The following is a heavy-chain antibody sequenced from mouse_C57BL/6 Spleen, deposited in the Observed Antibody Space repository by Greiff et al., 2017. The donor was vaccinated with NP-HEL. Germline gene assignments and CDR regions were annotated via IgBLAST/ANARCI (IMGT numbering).Heavy chain of an antibody. D-gene: IGHD1-1*01. CDR3: ARDYYGSSYDYFDY. CDR1: GYTFTSYW. CDR2: IDPSDSYT. Sequence: QVQLQQPGAELVKPGASVKLSCKASGYTFTSYWMQWVKQRPGQGLEWIGEIDPSDSYTNYNQKFKGKATLTVDTSSSTAYMQLSSLTSEDSAVYYCARDYYGSSYDYFDYWGQGTTLTVSS. V-gene: IGHV1-50*01. J-gene: IGHJ2*01.